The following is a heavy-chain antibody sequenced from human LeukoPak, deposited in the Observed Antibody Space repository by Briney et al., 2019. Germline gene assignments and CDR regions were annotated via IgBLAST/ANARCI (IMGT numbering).Heavy chain of an antibody. V-gene: IGHV4-38-2*02. CDR3: ARATTEYNWFDP. J-gene: IGHJ5*02. D-gene: IGHD1-7*01. CDR2: IYHSGST. CDR1: GYSISSGYY. Sequence: PSETLSLTCTVSGYSISSGYYWGWLRQPPGRRLEWFGSIYHSGSTYYNPSLKSRVTISVDTSKNQFSLKLSSVTAADTAVYYCARATTEYNWFDPWGQGTLVTVSS.